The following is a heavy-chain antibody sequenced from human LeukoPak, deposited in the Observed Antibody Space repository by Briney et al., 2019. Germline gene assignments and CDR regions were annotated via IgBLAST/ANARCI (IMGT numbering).Heavy chain of an antibody. J-gene: IGHJ4*02. V-gene: IGHV1-8*01. CDR3: ARARIGELSLFDY. Sequence: VASVKVSCKASGYTYTSYDINWVRQATGQGLEWMGWMNPNSGNTGYAQKCQGRVTMTRNTSISTAYMELSSLRSEDTAVYYCARARIGELSLFDYWGQGTLVTVSS. CDR2: MNPNSGNT. D-gene: IGHD3-10*01. CDR1: GYTYTSYD.